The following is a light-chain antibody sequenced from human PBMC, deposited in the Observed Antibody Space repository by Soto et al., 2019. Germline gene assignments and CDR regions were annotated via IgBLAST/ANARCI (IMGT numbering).Light chain of an antibody. CDR1: QSVSPY. CDR2: DAY. Sequence: ETVLTQSPATLSLSPGDRATLSCRTSQSVSPYLAWYQQRPGQAPRLLIYDAYNRAAGIPARFSGSGSGTDFTLTISSLEPEDFAVYYRQERTNWPPGITFGPGTTVDIK. CDR3: QERTNWPPGIT. J-gene: IGKJ3*01. V-gene: IGKV3-11*01.